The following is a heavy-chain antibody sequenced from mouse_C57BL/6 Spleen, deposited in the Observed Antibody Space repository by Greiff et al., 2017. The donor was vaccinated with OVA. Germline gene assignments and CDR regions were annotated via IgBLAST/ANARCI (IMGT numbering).Heavy chain of an antibody. CDR1: GYAFTNYL. Sequence: VMLVESGAELVRPGTSVKVSCKASGYAFTNYLIEWVKQRPGQGLEWIGVINPGSGGTNYNEKFKGKATLTADKSSSTAYMQLSSLTSEDSAVYFCARRGGMVTPYFDYWGQGTTLTVSS. V-gene: IGHV1-54*01. J-gene: IGHJ2*01. D-gene: IGHD2-2*01. CDR2: INPGSGGT. CDR3: ARRGGMVTPYFDY.